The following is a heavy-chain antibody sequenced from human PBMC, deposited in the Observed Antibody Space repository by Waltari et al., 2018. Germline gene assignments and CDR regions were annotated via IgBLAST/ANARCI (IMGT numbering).Heavy chain of an antibody. J-gene: IGHJ3*02. CDR3: AKDGAYSSSWYGHDAFDI. D-gene: IGHD6-13*01. CDR1: GGSISSGSYY. CDR2: IYTSGST. Sequence: QVQLQESGPGLVKPSQTLSLTCPVSGGSISSGSYYWSWIRQPAGKGLEWIWYIYTSGSTNYNPSLKSRVTISVDTSKNQFSLKLSSVTAADTAVYYCAKDGAYSSSWYGHDAFDIWGQGTMVTVSS. V-gene: IGHV4-61*09.